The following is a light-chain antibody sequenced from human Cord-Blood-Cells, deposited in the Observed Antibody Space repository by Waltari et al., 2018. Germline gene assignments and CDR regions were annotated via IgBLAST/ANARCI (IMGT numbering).Light chain of an antibody. J-gene: IGLJ3*02. CDR1: SSDVGGYNY. CDR3: SSHTSSSTWV. V-gene: IGLV2-14*01. CDR2: EVS. Sequence: QSALTQPASVSGSPGQSITISGPGTSSDVGGYNYVSWYQQHPGKAPKLMIYEVSNRPPGVSNRFSGSKSGNTASLTISGLQAEDEADYYCSSHTSSSTWVFGGGTKLTVL.